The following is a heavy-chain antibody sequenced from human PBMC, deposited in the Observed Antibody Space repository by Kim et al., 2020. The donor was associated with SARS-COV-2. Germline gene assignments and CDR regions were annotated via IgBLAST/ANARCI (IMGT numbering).Heavy chain of an antibody. CDR2: IYAIGST. D-gene: IGHD2-2*01. Sequence: GGSLRLSCAASGFMVSRNYMTWVRQPPGRGLEWVSVIYAIGSTYYADSLEGRFTISRDDSENTAVLQMNSLTAEDTTISYCARGDCGGTSCYGGFYF. J-gene: IGHJ2*01. CDR1: GFMVSRNY. V-gene: IGHV3-53*03. CDR3: ARGDCGGTSCYGGFYF.